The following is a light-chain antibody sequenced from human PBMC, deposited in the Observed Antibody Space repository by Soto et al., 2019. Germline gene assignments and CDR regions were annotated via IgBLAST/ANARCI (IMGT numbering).Light chain of an antibody. CDR1: SSNIGSNT. V-gene: IGLV1-44*01. CDR3: AAWDDSLNGLV. CDR2: NNN. J-gene: IGLJ1*01. Sequence: QLVLTQPPSASGTPGQRVTISCSGSSSNIGSNTVNWYQQLPGTAPKLLIYNNNQRPSGVPDRFSGSKSGTSASLAISGLQSEDEADYYCAAWDDSLNGLVFGTGTKVTFL.